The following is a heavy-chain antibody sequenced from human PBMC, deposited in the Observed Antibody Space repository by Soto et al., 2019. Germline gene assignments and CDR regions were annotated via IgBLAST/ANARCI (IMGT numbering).Heavy chain of an antibody. D-gene: IGHD6-13*01. CDR1: GFTFSSYA. CDR3: AKEGQQLGGGYFDY. CDR2: ISGSGGST. Sequence: EVQLLESGGGLVQPGGSLRLSCAASGFTFSSYAMSWVRQAPGKGLEWVSAISGSGGSTYYADSVKGRFTISRDNSKNTLYLQRNRLGAEDTAVYYGAKEGQQLGGGYFDYWGQGTLVTVSS. J-gene: IGHJ4*02. V-gene: IGHV3-23*01.